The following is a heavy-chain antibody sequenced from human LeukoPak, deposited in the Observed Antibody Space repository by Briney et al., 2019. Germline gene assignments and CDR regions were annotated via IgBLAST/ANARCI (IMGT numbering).Heavy chain of an antibody. J-gene: IGHJ4*02. CDR3: ARGSNYYDSSGYYLSFDY. V-gene: IGHV4-34*01. CDR1: GVSFSGYY. Sequence: PSETLSLTCAVYGVSFSGYYWSWIRQPPGKGLEWIGEINHSGSTNYNPSLKSRVTISLDTSKNQFSLKLSSVTAADTAVYYCARGSNYYDSSGYYLSFDYWGQGALVTVSS. CDR2: INHSGST. D-gene: IGHD3-22*01.